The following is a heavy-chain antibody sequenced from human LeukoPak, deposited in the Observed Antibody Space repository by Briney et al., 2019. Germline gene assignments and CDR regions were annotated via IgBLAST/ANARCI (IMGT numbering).Heavy chain of an antibody. Sequence: SETLSLTCTVSGGSISSNTHFWGWIRQPPGKGLEWIGTIYYSGSTYYNPSLKSRVTISVDTSKNQFSLKLSSVTAADTAVYYCARRRGGYYDSSGYYYGRYNWFDPWGQGTLVTVSS. D-gene: IGHD3-22*01. CDR2: IYYSGST. V-gene: IGHV4-39*07. J-gene: IGHJ5*02. CDR1: GGSISSNTHF. CDR3: ARRRGGYYDSSGYYYGRYNWFDP.